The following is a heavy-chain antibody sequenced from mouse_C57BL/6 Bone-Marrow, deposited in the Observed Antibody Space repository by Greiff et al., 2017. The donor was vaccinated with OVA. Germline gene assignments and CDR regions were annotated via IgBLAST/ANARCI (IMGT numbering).Heavy chain of an antibody. D-gene: IGHD2-1*01. CDR3: TGGIYYGNYGYAMDY. CDR2: IRLKSDNYAT. Sequence: EVKLVESGGGLVQPGGSMKLSCVASGFTFSNYWMNWVRQSPEKGLEWVAQIRLKSDNYATHYAESVKGRFTISRDDSKSSVCLQMNNLRAEDTGIYYCTGGIYYGNYGYAMDYWGQGTSVTVSS. J-gene: IGHJ4*01. V-gene: IGHV6-3*01. CDR1: GFTFSNYW.